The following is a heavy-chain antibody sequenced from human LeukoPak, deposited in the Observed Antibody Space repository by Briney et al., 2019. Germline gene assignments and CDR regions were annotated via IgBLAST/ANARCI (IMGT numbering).Heavy chain of an antibody. V-gene: IGHV3-74*01. Sequence: GGSLRLSCAASGFTFSSYWMYWVRQAPGKGLVWVSRINSDGSSTSYADSVKGRFTISRDNAKNTLYLQMNSLRAEDTAVYYCARDRESWFGELFHYFDYWGQGTLVTVSS. CDR3: ARDRESWFGELFHYFDY. D-gene: IGHD3-10*01. J-gene: IGHJ4*02. CDR1: GFTFSSYW. CDR2: INSDGSST.